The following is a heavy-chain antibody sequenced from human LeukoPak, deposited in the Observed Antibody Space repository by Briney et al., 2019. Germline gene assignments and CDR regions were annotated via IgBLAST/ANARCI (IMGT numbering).Heavy chain of an antibody. CDR3: ARDLFGDDYGDSRAGY. Sequence: PGGSLRLSCAASGFTFSDYYMSWIRQAPGKGLEWVSYISSSSYTNYADSVKGRFTISRDNAKNSLYLQMNSLRAEDTAVYYCARDLFGDDYGDSRAGYWGQGTLVTVSS. CDR2: ISSSSYT. V-gene: IGHV3-11*06. CDR1: GFTFSDYY. D-gene: IGHD4-17*01. J-gene: IGHJ4*02.